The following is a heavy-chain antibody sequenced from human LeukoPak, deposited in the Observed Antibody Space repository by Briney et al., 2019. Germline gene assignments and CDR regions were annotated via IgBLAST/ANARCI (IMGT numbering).Heavy chain of an antibody. Sequence: PGRSLRLSCAASGFTFSSYGMHWVRQAPGKGLEWVAVISYDGSNKYYADSVKGRFTISRDNSKNTLYLQMNSLRAEDTAVYYCAKDLTLYFRGGMDVWGQGTTVTVSS. V-gene: IGHV3-30*18. CDR2: ISYDGSNK. CDR1: GFTFSSYG. J-gene: IGHJ6*02. D-gene: IGHD2-8*01. CDR3: AKDLTLYFRGGMDV.